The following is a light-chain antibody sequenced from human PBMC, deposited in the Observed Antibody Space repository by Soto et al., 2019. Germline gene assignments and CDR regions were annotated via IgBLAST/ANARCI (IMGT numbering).Light chain of an antibody. V-gene: IGLV4-69*01. CDR2: LNSDGSH. Sequence: QPVLTQSPSASASLGASVKLTCTLSSGHSSYAIAWHQQQPEKGPRYLMKLNSDGSHSKGDGIPDRFSGSSSGAERYLTISSLQPEDEADYYCQTWGSRKGPFDYVFGSGTQPAVL. CDR3: QTWGSRKGPFDYV. CDR1: SGHSSYA. J-gene: IGLJ6*01.